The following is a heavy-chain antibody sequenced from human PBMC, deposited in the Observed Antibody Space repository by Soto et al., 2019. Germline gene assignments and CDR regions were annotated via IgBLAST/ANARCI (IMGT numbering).Heavy chain of an antibody. J-gene: IGHJ6*02. CDR1: GFTFSSYA. V-gene: IGHV3-23*01. CDR2: ISGSGGST. Sequence: EVQLLESGGGLVQPGGSLRLSCAASGFTFSSYAMSWVRQAPGKGLEWVSAISGSGGSTYYADSVKGRFTISRDNSKNTLYLQMNSLRAEDTAVYYCVRTYGDFISHYYYYGMDVWGQGTTVTVSS. CDR3: VRTYGDFISHYYYYGMDV. D-gene: IGHD4-17*01.